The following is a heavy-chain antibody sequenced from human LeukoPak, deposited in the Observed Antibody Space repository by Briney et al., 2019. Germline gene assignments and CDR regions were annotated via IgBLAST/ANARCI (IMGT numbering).Heavy chain of an antibody. V-gene: IGHV4-61*02. CDR1: GGSISSGSYY. CDR2: IYTSGST. J-gene: IGHJ6*02. Sequence: SETLSLTCSVSGGSISSGSYYWSWIRQPAGKGLEWIGRIYTSGSTNYNPSLKSRVTISVDTSKNQFSLKLSSVTAADTAVYYCACIAVAGTSSYYCYGMDVWGQGTTVTVSS. CDR3: ACIAVAGTSSYYCYGMDV. D-gene: IGHD6-19*01.